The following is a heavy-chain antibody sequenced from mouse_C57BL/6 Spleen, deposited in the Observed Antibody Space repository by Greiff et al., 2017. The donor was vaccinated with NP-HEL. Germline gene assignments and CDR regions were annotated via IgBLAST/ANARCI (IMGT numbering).Heavy chain of an antibody. CDR1: GYTFTSYG. J-gene: IGHJ4*01. Sequence: VQLQQSGAELARPGASVKLSCKASGYTFTSYGISWVKQRTGQGLEWIGEIYPRSGNTYYNEKFKGKATLTADKSSSTAYMELRSLTSEDSAVYFCARYYYGSSYVGDAMDYWGQGTSVTVSS. CDR2: IYPRSGNT. V-gene: IGHV1-81*01. D-gene: IGHD1-1*01. CDR3: ARYYYGSSYVGDAMDY.